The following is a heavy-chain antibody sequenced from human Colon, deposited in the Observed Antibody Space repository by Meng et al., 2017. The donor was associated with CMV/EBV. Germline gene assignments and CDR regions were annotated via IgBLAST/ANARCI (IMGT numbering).Heavy chain of an antibody. CDR3: ARGRGRMTVFGVVIGFDS. CDR1: GSFSGYY. CDR2: MNHSGNI. D-gene: IGHD3-3*01. J-gene: IGHJ4*02. Sequence: GSFSGYYWSLIRQPPGKGLEWIGEMNHSGNINHNPSLKSRLTISIDTSKNQFSLKLNSMTAADTAVYYCARGRGRMTVFGVVIGFDSWGQGTLVTVSS. V-gene: IGHV4-34*01.